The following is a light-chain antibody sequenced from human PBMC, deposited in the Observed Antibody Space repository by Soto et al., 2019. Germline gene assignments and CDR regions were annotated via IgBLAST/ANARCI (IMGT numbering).Light chain of an antibody. CDR3: QQSSSSPIT. CDR2: EAS. CDR1: QSVSGSY. V-gene: IGKV3-20*01. Sequence: ENVLTQSPGTLSLSPGERATLSCGASQSVSGSYLAWYQQKPGQAPRLLMYEASSRATGIPDRFSGSGSGTDFTLTISRLEAEDFAVYYCQQSSSSPITFGQGTRLEIK. J-gene: IGKJ5*01.